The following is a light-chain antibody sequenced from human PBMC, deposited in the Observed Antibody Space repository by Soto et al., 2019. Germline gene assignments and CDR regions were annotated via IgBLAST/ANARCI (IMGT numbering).Light chain of an antibody. CDR1: SSDGGGYNY. Sequence: QSALTQTASVSGSPGQSISISCTGTSSDGGGYNYVSWYQQHPGKAPKLMIYDVSNRPSGVSNRFSGSKSGNTASLTISGLQAEDEADYYCSSYTSNSTHVVFGGGTKLTVL. V-gene: IGLV2-14*01. CDR2: DVS. CDR3: SSYTSNSTHVV. J-gene: IGLJ2*01.